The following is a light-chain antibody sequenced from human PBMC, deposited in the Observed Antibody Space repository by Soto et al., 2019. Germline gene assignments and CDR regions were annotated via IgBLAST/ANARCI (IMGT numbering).Light chain of an antibody. CDR2: DAP. Sequence: DIQMTQSPSTLSASVGDRVTITCRASRSINTWLAWYQQKPGKAPKLLIYDAPTLETGVPSRFSGSGSGTEFTLTISSLQPDDSATYFCQQYNSYSWTFGQGTKVDI. CDR3: QQYNSYSWT. CDR1: RSINTW. V-gene: IGKV1-5*01. J-gene: IGKJ1*01.